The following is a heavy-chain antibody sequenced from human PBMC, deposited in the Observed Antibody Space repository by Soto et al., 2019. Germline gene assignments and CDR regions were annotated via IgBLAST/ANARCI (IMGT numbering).Heavy chain of an antibody. V-gene: IGHV3-23*01. Sequence: EVQLLESGGGLVQPGGSLRLSCAASGFTFKNYAMTWVRQAPGKGMEWVSSIGGSGSGAHYADPVKGRFTVSRDDSKNTLYLQMSGLRVDDTALYYCAKDAVPYNGEWDWFDLWGQGTLVTVSS. CDR2: IGGSGSGA. CDR1: GFTFKNYA. D-gene: IGHD3-10*01. CDR3: AKDAVPYNGEWDWFDL. J-gene: IGHJ5*02.